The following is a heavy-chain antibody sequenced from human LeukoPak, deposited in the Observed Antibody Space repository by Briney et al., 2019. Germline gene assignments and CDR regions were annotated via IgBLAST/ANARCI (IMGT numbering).Heavy chain of an antibody. D-gene: IGHD4-23*01. CDR1: GFTFSSYG. V-gene: IGHV3-33*01. CDR2: IWYDGSNK. Sequence: GGSLRLSCAASGFTFSSYGMHWVRQAPGKGLEWVAVIWYDGSNKYYADSVKGRFTISRDNSKNTLYLQMNSLRAEDTAVYYCAREPPTVDSKGSPGYLLVWGQGTLVTVSS. J-gene: IGHJ4*02. CDR3: AREPPTVDSKGSPGYLLV.